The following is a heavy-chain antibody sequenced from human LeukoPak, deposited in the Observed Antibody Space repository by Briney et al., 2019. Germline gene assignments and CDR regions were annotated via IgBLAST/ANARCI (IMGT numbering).Heavy chain of an antibody. CDR2: FDPEDGET. D-gene: IGHD1-26*01. CDR1: GYTFTGYS. CDR3: ATGSGSYDY. V-gene: IGHV1-24*01. J-gene: IGHJ4*02. Sequence: ASVKVSCKASGYTFTGYSMHWVRQAPGKGLEWMGGFDPEDGETIYAQKFQGRVTMTEDTSTDTAYMELSSLRSEDTAVYYCATGSGSYDYWGQGTLVTVSS.